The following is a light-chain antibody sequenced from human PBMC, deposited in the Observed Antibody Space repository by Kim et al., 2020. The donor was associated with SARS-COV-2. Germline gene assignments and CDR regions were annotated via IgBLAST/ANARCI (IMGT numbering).Light chain of an antibody. Sequence: DIQMTQSPSSLSASVGDRVTITCRASQDISRYLKWYQQKPGKAPKLLNYTASSLQSGVPSRFTGSGSETDFTLTISSLQPDDFATYYCQQTYSASRTFGQGTKVDIK. CDR1: QDISRY. V-gene: IGKV1-39*01. CDR3: QQTYSASRT. J-gene: IGKJ1*01. CDR2: TAS.